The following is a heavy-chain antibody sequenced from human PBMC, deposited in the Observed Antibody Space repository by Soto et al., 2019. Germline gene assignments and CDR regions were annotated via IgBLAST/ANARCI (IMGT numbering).Heavy chain of an antibody. J-gene: IGHJ5*02. D-gene: IGHD3-3*01. CDR3: AKDLTSIFGVVIIDWFDP. V-gene: IGHV3-23*01. Sequence: PGGSLRLSCAASGFTFSSYAMSWVRQAPGKGLEWVSAISGSGGSTYYADSVKGRFTISRDNSKNTLYLQMNSLRAEDTAVYYFAKDLTSIFGVVIIDWFDPWGQGTLVTVSS. CDR2: ISGSGGST. CDR1: GFTFSSYA.